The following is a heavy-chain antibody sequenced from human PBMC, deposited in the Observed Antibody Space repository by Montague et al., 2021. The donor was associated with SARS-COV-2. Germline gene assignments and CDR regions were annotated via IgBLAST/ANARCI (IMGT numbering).Heavy chain of an antibody. J-gene: IGHJ6*03. CDR3: ARLRDGVVPSPILGVGPYYSYYYLDV. V-gene: IGHV4-34*01. Sequence: SETLSLTCAVHGTSFSGYYWNWIRQPPGKGLEWIGEINHGGSTKYSPSLKSRLTISADTSKNRFSLKLTSAAAADTAVYYCARLRDGVVPSPILGVGPYYSYYYLDVWGRGTTVTVSS. CDR2: INHGGST. D-gene: IGHD3-10*01. CDR1: GTSFSGYY.